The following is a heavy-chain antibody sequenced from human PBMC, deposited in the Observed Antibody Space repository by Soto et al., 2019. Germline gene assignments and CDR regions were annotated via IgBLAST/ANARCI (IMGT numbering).Heavy chain of an antibody. CDR2: IIPIFDAP. V-gene: IGHV1-69*01. CDR1: GGTFNMYA. CDR3: TRAIGSGGVMGGFDY. Sequence: QVELVQSGAQVKKPGSAVKVSCKASGGTFNMYAMNWVRQAPGHGLEWMGGIIPIFDAPRYSEQFQGRVTITVDESTSTAYMELSSLRSDDTAIYYCTRAIGSGGVMGGFDYWGKGTLVTVS. D-gene: IGHD3-16*01. J-gene: IGHJ4*02.